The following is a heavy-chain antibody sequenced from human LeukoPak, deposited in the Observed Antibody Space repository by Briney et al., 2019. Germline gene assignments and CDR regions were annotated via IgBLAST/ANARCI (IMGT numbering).Heavy chain of an antibody. CDR1: GFTFSSDA. CDR3: AKDFDRITMVRGVMGFDY. CDR2: ISGSGGST. J-gene: IGHJ4*02. Sequence: GGALRVSCAAPGFTFSSDAMSWVRQAPGKGREWGLAISGSGGSTYYADSVKGRFTISRDNSKNTLYLQMNSLRAEDTAVYYCAKDFDRITMVRGVMGFDYWGQGTLVTVSS. D-gene: IGHD3-10*01. V-gene: IGHV3-23*01.